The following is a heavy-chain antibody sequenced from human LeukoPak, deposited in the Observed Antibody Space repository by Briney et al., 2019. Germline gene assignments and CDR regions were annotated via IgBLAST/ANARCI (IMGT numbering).Heavy chain of an antibody. J-gene: IGHJ4*02. CDR3: ARDGLLPDY. D-gene: IGHD2-21*02. CDR1: GFTFSSYE. CDR2: ISSSGSTI. V-gene: IGHV3-48*03. Sequence: GGSLRLSCAASGFTFSSYEMNWVRQAPGEGLEWVSYISSSGSTIYYADSVKGRFTISRDNAKNSLYLQMNSLRAEDTAVYYCARDGLLPDYWGQGTLVTVSS.